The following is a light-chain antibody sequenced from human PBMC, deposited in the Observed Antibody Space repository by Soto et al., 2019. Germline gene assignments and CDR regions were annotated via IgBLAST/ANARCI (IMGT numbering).Light chain of an antibody. CDR1: SSNIGSNT. Sequence: QLVLTQPPSASGTPGQRVTISCSGSSSNIGSNTVNWYQQLPATAPKLLIYSNNQRPSGVPDRFSGSKSGTSASLAISGLQSEDEADYYCAAWYDSLNGPVFGGGTKLTVL. V-gene: IGLV1-44*01. CDR2: SNN. J-gene: IGLJ2*01. CDR3: AAWYDSLNGPV.